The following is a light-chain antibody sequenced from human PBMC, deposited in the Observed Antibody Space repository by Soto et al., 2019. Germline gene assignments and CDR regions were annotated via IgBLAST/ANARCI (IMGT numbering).Light chain of an antibody. Sequence: TQSPSSMSASVGDRGTINCRGSQGIRNDVGWYQQKPGKAPKLLIYDASSLESGVPSRFSGSGSGTEFALTISSLQPDDFATYYCQQYNSYSPYGTFGQGTKVDI. CDR2: DAS. CDR1: QGIRND. V-gene: IGKV1-5*01. J-gene: IGKJ1*01. CDR3: QQYNSYSPYGT.